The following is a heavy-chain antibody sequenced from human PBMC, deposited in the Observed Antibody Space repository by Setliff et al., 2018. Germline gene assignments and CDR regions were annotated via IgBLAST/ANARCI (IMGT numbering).Heavy chain of an antibody. Sequence: PGGSLRLSCAASGFTFSRYWMSWVRQAPGKGLEWAANIKQDGSEKYYVDSVKGRFTISRDNAKNSLYLQMNSLRAEDTAVFYCARDPNSGSYWNYYYYMDVWGKGTTVTVSS. CDR3: ARDPNSGSYWNYYYYMDV. CDR2: IKQDGSEK. V-gene: IGHV3-7*01. D-gene: IGHD1-26*01. J-gene: IGHJ6*03. CDR1: GFTFSRYW.